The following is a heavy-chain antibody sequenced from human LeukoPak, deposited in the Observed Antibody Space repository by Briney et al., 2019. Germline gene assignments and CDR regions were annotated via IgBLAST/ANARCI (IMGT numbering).Heavy chain of an antibody. V-gene: IGHV3-7*01. CDR2: IKQDGSEK. J-gene: IGHJ6*02. CDR1: GFTFSSYW. D-gene: IGHD6-13*01. Sequence: GGSLRLSCAASGFTFSSYWMSWVRQAPGKGLEWVANIKQDGSEKYYVDSVKGRFTISRDNAKNSLYLQVNSLRAEDTAVYYCAREMGYSTSSLRMDVWGQGTTVTVSS. CDR3: AREMGYSTSSLRMDV.